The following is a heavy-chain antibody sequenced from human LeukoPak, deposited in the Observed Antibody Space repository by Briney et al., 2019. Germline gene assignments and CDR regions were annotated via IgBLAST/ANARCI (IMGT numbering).Heavy chain of an antibody. D-gene: IGHD3-10*01. CDR3: ARDLSYIWGRFDP. J-gene: IGHJ5*02. V-gene: IGHV3-21*01. Sequence: GGSLRLSCAASGFTFSSYWMSWVRQAPGKGLEWVSSISGSSNHIYYADSMKGRFTISRDNAKNSLYLQMNNLRAEDTAVYYCARDLSYIWGRFDPWGQGTLVTVSS. CDR2: ISGSSNHI. CDR1: GFTFSSYW.